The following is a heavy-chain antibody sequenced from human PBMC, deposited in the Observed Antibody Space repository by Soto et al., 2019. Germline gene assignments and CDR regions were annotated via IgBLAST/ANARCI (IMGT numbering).Heavy chain of an antibody. J-gene: IGHJ4*02. CDR2: ISISGSTI. D-gene: IGHD3-10*01. CDR1: GFTFSDYY. Sequence: PGGSLRLSCAASGFTFSDYYMSWVRQASGKGLEWVSYISISGSTIYYADSVKGRFTISRDNAKNSLYLQMNSLRAEDTAVYYCAREKASYYGSGNYYNLDYWGQGTLVTVSS. V-gene: IGHV3-11*01. CDR3: AREKASYYGSGNYYNLDY.